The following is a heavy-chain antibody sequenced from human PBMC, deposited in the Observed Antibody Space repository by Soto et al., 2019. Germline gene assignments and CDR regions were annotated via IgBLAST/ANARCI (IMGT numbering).Heavy chain of an antibody. CDR3: ARDKITGLFDY. Sequence: QVQLQQWGAGLLKPSETLSLTCAVYGGSFSGYSWTWIRQPPGTGLEWSGEINHSGSTNYNPSLKSRVTISVDTSKNKFSLKLTSVTAADTAVYYCARDKITGLFDYWGQGALVTVSS. CDR1: GGSFSGYS. V-gene: IGHV4-34*01. CDR2: INHSGST. D-gene: IGHD2-8*02. J-gene: IGHJ4*02.